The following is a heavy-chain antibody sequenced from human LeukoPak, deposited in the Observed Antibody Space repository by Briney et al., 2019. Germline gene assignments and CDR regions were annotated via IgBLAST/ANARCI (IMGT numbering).Heavy chain of an antibody. Sequence: GGSLRLSCAASGFTFSSYAMHWVRQAPGKGLEWVAVISYDGSNKYYADSVKGRFTISRDNSKNTLYLQMNSLRAEDTAVYYCAGDQWKTLDYWGQGTLVAVSS. D-gene: IGHD6-19*01. CDR3: AGDQWKTLDY. J-gene: IGHJ4*02. V-gene: IGHV3-30-3*01. CDR1: GFTFSSYA. CDR2: ISYDGSNK.